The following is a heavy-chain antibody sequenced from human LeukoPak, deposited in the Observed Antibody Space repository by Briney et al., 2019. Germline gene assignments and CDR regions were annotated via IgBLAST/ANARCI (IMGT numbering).Heavy chain of an antibody. CDR3: ERLINLAAAWTIDN. J-gene: IGHJ4*02. Sequence: GGSLRLSCAASGFTFSDHCMSWIRQAPGKGLEWVACISDSGHTTYYADSVKGRFIISRDNAKNLVYLQMDILRADATAAYYCERLINLAAAWTIDNWGQGTLVSVSS. CDR1: GFTFSDHC. D-gene: IGHD6-13*01. CDR2: ISDSGHTT. V-gene: IGHV3-11*01.